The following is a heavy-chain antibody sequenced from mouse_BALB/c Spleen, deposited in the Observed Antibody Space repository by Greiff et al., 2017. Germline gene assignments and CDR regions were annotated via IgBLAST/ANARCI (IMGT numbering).Heavy chain of an antibody. Sequence: EVQGVESGGGLVKPGGSLKLSCAASGFTFSSYAMSWVRQSPEKRLEWVAEISSGGSYTYYPDTVTGRFTISRDNAKNTLYLEMSSLRSEDTAMYYCARREDYWGQGTSVTVSS. V-gene: IGHV5-9-4*01. CDR3: ARREDY. CDR2: ISSGGSYT. J-gene: IGHJ4*01. CDR1: GFTFSSYA.